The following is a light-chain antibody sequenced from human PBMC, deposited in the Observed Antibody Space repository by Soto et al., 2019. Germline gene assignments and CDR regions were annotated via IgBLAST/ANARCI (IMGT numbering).Light chain of an antibody. CDR3: QQYYSYPT. J-gene: IGKJ1*01. CDR1: QGISSY. V-gene: IGKV1-8*01. CDR2: AAS. Sequence: AIRMTQSPSSFSASTGDRVTITCRASQGISSYLAWYQQKPGKAPKLLIYAASTLQSGVPSRFSGSGSGTDFTLTISCLQSQDFATYYCQQYYSYPTFAQGTKVEIK.